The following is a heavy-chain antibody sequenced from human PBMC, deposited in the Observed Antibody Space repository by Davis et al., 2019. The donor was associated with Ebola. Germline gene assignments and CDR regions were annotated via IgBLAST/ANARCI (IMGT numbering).Heavy chain of an antibody. CDR3: AKVVVAAALDY. CDR1: GFTFSSYA. Sequence: GGSLRLSCAASGFTFSSYAIHSVRQPPGKGLEWVAVISYDGSNKYYADSVKGRFTISRDNSKNTLYLQMNSLRAEDTAVYYCAKVVVAAALDYWGQGTLVTGSS. CDR2: ISYDGSNK. J-gene: IGHJ4*02. D-gene: IGHD2-15*01. V-gene: IGHV3-30-3*01.